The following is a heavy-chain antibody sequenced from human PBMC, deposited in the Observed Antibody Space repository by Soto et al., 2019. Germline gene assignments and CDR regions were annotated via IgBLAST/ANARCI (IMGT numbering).Heavy chain of an antibody. V-gene: IGHV3-73*01. Sequence: EVHLVESGGGLVQPGGSLKLACLASGFPLSDSAIHWVRKASGKGLEWVGRIRSKTNNYATTYGAPVRGRFTLSRDDSKNTAYLQMNNLESEDAAVYYCTRHEGGHVEHSFYYYVMDVWGKGTTVSVLS. CDR3: TRHEGGHVEHSFYYYVMDV. CDR2: IRSKTNNYAT. D-gene: IGHD2-15*01. CDR1: GFPLSDSA. J-gene: IGHJ6*04.